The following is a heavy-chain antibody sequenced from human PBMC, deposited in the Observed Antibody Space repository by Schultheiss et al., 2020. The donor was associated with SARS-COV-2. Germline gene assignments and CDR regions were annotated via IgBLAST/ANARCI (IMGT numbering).Heavy chain of an antibody. J-gene: IGHJ4*02. CDR2: ISSSGSTI. V-gene: IGHV3-11*04. Sequence: GESLKISCAASGFTFSDYYMNWVRQAPGKGLEWVSYISSSGSTIYYADSVKGRFTISRDNSKNTLYLQMNSLRAEDTAVYYCARYMGQQWLSYYFDYWGQGTLVTVSS. CDR3: ARYMGQQWLSYYFDY. D-gene: IGHD6-19*01. CDR1: GFTFSDYY.